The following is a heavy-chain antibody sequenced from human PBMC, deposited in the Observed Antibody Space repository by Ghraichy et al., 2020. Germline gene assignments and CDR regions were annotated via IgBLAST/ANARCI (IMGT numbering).Heavy chain of an antibody. J-gene: IGHJ3*02. V-gene: IGHV5-51*01. CDR1: GYSFTSYW. CDR3: ARLGRYSSGWGRDAFDI. D-gene: IGHD6-19*01. CDR2: IYPGDSDT. Sequence: GESLNISCKGSGYSFTSYWIGWVRQMPGKGLEWMGIIYPGDSDTRYSPSFQGQVTISADKSISTAYLQWSSLKASDTAMYYCARLGRYSSGWGRDAFDIWGQGTMVTVSS.